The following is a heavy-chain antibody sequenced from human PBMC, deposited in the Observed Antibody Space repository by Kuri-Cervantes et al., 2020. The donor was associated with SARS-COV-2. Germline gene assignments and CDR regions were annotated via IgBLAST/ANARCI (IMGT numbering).Heavy chain of an antibody. Sequence: ASVKVSCKASGGTFSTYGFTWVRQAPGQGLEWVGWINPDTGATKFAQKFQGRVTMTRDTSITTAYMDVSRLRSDDTAVYYCVRFRYYDTIREAVDIWCQGTRVTVSS. CDR3: VRFRYYDTIREAVDI. CDR1: GGTFSTYG. V-gene: IGHV1-2*02. CDR2: INPDTGAT. D-gene: IGHD3-22*01. J-gene: IGHJ3*02.